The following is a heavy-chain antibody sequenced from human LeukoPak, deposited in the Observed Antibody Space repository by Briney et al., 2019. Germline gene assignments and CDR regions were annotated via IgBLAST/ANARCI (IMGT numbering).Heavy chain of an antibody. CDR1: GFTFSSYS. Sequence: GGSLRLSCAASGFTFSSYSMNWVRQAPGKGLEWVSSISSSSSYIYYADSVKGRFTISRDNAKNSLYLQMNSLRAEDTAVYYCATSKPSGQQDADYWGQGTLVTVSS. CDR2: ISSSSSYI. D-gene: IGHD3-10*01. CDR3: ATSKPSGQQDADY. J-gene: IGHJ4*02. V-gene: IGHV3-21*01.